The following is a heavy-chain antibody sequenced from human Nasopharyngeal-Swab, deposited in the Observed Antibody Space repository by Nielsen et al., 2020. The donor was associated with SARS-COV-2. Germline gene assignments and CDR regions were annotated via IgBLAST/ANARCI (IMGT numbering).Heavy chain of an antibody. CDR3: ARDPASKDPANGNYYYYGMDV. V-gene: IGHV1-18*01. CDR2: ISAYNGNT. D-gene: IGHD6-25*01. Sequence: ASVKVSCKASGYTFTSYGISWVRQAPGQGLEWMGWISAYNGNTNYAQKLQGRVTMTTDTSTSTAYMELRSLRSDDTAVYYCARDPASKDPANGNYYYYGMDVWGQGTTVTVSS. J-gene: IGHJ6*02. CDR1: GYTFTSYG.